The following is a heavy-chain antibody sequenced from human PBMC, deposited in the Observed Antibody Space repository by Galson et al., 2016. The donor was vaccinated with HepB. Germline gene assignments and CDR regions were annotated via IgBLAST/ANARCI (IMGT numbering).Heavy chain of an antibody. CDR1: GFDVSNHY. Sequence: LRLSCAASGFDVSNHYMTWVRQAPGKGLEWLSVIYSGGNTYYADSVRGRFTISTDISENSLFLQMNSLKVEDTAFYYCASRQYPGPSAFHIWGQGTVVTVS. V-gene: IGHV3-53*01. J-gene: IGHJ3*02. D-gene: IGHD1-1*01. CDR2: IYSGGNT. CDR3: ASRQYPGPSAFHI.